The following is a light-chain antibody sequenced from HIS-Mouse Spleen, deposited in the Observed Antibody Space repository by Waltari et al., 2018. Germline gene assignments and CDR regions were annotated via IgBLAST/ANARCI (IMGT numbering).Light chain of an antibody. CDR3: QAWDSSTANVV. Sequence: SYELTQPPSVSVSPGQTASIPCSGDKLGDKYACWYQQKPGQSPVLVIYQDSKRPSGIPERLSGSNAGNTATLTISGTQAIDEADYYCQAWDSSTANVVFGGGTKLTVL. CDR2: QDS. CDR1: KLGDKY. J-gene: IGLJ2*01. V-gene: IGLV3-1*01.